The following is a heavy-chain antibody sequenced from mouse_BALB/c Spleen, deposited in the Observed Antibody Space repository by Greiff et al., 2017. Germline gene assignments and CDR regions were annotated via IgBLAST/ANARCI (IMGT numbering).Heavy chain of an antibody. CDR2: INSNGGST. V-gene: IGHV5-6-2*01. Sequence: EVMLVESGGGLVKLGGSLKLSCAASGFTFSSYYMSWVRQTPEKRLELVAAINSNGGSTYYPDTVKGRFTISRDNAKNTLYLQMSSLKSEDTALYYCARRRDGSSYFDYWGQGTTLTVSS. J-gene: IGHJ2*01. CDR1: GFTFSSYY. D-gene: IGHD1-1*01. CDR3: ARRRDGSSYFDY.